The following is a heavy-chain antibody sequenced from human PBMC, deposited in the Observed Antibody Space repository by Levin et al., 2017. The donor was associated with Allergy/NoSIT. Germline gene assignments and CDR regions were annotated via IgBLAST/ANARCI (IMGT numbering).Heavy chain of an antibody. CDR3: ARMVRGVIPAFAI. CDR1: GFSLSTSGMS. D-gene: IGHD3-10*01. CDR2: IDWDDDK. V-gene: IGHV2-70*01. J-gene: IGHJ3*02. Sequence: SGPTLVKPTQTLTLTCTPSGFSLSTSGMSVGWIRQSPGKALEWLTLIDWDDDKYYSTSLKTILTISKYTSKHQVVLIMTNMAPVDTATYYCARMVRGVIPAFAIWGQGTTVTVSS.